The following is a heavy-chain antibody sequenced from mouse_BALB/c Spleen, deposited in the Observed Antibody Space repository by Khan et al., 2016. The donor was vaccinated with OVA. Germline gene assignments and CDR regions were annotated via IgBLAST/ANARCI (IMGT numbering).Heavy chain of an antibody. D-gene: IGHD2-14*01. CDR2: IFPGSGVP. CDR3: GRGGYSVFAY. CDR1: GYTFTDYF. Sequence: QVRLQQSGPELVKPGASLKVSCKASGYTFTDYFIGWVRQRSRQGLEWIGDIFPGSGVPYYNEKFKDRATLTADKSSNTAYMQLNSLTSEDSAVYFCGRGGYSVFAYWGQGTLVTVSA. J-gene: IGHJ3*01. V-gene: IGHV1-77*01.